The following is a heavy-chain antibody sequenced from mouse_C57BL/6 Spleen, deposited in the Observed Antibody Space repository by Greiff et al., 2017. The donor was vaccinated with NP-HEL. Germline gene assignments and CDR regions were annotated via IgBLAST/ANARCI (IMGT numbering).Heavy chain of an antibody. CDR3: ARITVVADY. J-gene: IGHJ2*01. V-gene: IGHV1-50*01. D-gene: IGHD1-1*01. Sequence: VQLQQPGAELVKPGASVKLSCKASGYTFTSYWMQWVKQRPGQGLEWIGEIDPSDSYTNYNQKFKGKATVTVDTSSSTAYMQLSSLTSEDSAVYYCARITVVADYWGQGTTLTVSS. CDR1: GYTFTSYW. CDR2: IDPSDSYT.